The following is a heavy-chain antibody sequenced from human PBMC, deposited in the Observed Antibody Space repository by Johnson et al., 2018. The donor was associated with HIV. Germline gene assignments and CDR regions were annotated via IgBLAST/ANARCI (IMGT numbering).Heavy chain of an antibody. CDR2: IYSGGST. CDR3: ARGIYYDSSGDAFDI. Sequence: EVQLVESGGGLVQPGGSLRLSCAVSGFTVSSNYITWVRQAPGKGLEWISVIYSGGSTYYADSVKGRFTISRDNSKNTLYLQMNSLRAEDTAVYYCARGIYYDSSGDAFDIWGQGTMVTVSS. J-gene: IGHJ3*02. CDR1: GFTVSSNY. D-gene: IGHD3-22*01. V-gene: IGHV3-66*02.